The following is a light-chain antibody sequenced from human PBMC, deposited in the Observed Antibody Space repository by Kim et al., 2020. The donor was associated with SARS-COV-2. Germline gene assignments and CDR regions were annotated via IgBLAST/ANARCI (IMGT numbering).Light chain of an antibody. V-gene: IGLV2-14*03. Sequence: GQSITIASIGTGTDAGSYNYVYGYQQHPGKAPILVMYDVSYRPSGVSIRFSGSKSGKTASLTISGLQAEDEADYYCNSYTISSTLVFGGGTQLTVL. CDR1: GTDAGSYNY. J-gene: IGLJ2*01. CDR3: NSYTISSTLV. CDR2: DVS.